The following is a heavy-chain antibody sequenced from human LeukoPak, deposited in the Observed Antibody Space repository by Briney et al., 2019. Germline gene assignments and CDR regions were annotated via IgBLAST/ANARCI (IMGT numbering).Heavy chain of an antibody. CDR3: ASGRRAYDSSGYYSFDY. D-gene: IGHD3-22*01. V-gene: IGHV3-30-3*01. CDR1: GFTFSSYA. CDR2: MSYDGSNK. Sequence: GGSLRLSCAASGFTFSSYAMHWVRQAPGKGLEWVAVMSYDGSNKYYADSVKGRFTISRDNSKNTLYLQMNSLRAEDTAVYYCASGRRAYDSSGYYSFDYWGQGTLVTVSS. J-gene: IGHJ4*02.